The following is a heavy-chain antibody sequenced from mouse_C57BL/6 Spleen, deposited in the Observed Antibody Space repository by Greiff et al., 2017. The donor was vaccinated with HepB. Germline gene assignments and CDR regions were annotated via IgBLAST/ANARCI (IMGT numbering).Heavy chain of an antibody. V-gene: IGHV1-80*01. CDR2: IYPGDGDT. D-gene: IGHD4-1*01. Sequence: VQLQESGAELVKPGASVKISCKASGYAFSSYWMNWVKQRPGKGLEWIGQIYPGDGDTNYNGKFKGKATLTADKSSSTAYMQLSSLTSEDSAVYFWANWDGVYYAMDYWGQGTSVTVSS. J-gene: IGHJ4*01. CDR3: ANWDGVYYAMDY. CDR1: GYAFSSYW.